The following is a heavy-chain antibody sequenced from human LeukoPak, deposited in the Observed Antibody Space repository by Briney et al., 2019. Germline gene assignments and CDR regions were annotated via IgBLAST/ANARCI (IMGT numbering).Heavy chain of an antibody. D-gene: IGHD2-15*01. CDR2: IYHSGST. V-gene: IGHV4-59*01. CDR3: VRGSCSGGSCYFLDF. J-gene: IGHJ4*02. Sequence: SETLSLTCTVSGGSISSYYWNWIRQPPGKELEWIGYIYHSGSTNYNPSLKSRVTISVDTSKNQFSLRLSSVTATDTAVYYCVRGSCSGGSCYFLDFWGQGTLATVSS. CDR1: GGSISSYY.